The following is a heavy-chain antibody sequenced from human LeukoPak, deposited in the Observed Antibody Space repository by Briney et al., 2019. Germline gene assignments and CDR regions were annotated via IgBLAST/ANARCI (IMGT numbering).Heavy chain of an antibody. CDR1: GYTFTSYG. V-gene: IGHV1-18*01. CDR3: ARSPSIVVVTAADDY. Sequence: ASVKVSCKASGYTFTSYGISWVRQAPGQGLEWMGWISAYNGNTNYAQKLQGRVTMTTDTSTSTADMELRSLRSDDTAVYYCARSPSIVVVTAADDYWGQGTLVTVSS. J-gene: IGHJ4*02. CDR2: ISAYNGNT. D-gene: IGHD2-21*02.